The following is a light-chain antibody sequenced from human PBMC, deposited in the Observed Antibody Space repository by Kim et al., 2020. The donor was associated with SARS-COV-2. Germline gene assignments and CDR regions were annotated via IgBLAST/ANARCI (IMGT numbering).Light chain of an antibody. CDR1: TGPVTSGHY. CDR3: LLFYSGGRRV. CDR2: HAS. J-gene: IGLJ3*02. Sequence: QAVVTQEPSLTVSPGGTVTLTCGSSTGPVTSGHYPYWYQQKPGQAPRTLSYHASNKYSWTPARFSGSLIGGQAALTLSGAQPEDEADYYCLLFYSGGRRVFGGGTQLTVL. V-gene: IGLV7-46*01.